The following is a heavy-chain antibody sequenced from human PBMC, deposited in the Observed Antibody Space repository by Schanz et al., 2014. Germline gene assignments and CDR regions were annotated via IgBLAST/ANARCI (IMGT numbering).Heavy chain of an antibody. Sequence: QVQLQESGPGLVKPSGTLSLTCAVSGDSINSNTWWSWVHQPPGKGLEWIGEIYHSGSANYNPSRKSRVTIPVDNSKTQFSLTLSSVTAADTAVYYCARAPTSNFDPWGQGTLVTVSS. J-gene: IGHJ5*02. CDR3: ARAPTSNFDP. CDR2: IYHSGSA. V-gene: IGHV4-4*02. CDR1: GDSINSNTW.